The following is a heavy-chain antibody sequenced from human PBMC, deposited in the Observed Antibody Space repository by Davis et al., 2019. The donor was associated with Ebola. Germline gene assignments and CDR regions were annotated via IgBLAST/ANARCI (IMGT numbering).Heavy chain of an antibody. CDR2: INPNSGGT. CDR1: GYTLTGYY. D-gene: IGHD5/OR15-5a*01. Sequence: ASVKVSCKASGYTLTGYYMHWVRQAPGQGLEWMGWINPNSGGTNYAQKFQGWVTMTRDTSISTAYMELSRLRSDDTAVYYCARDRFFYDSGDYYYYGMDVWGQGTTVTVSS. V-gene: IGHV1-2*04. CDR3: ARDRFFYDSGDYYYYGMDV. J-gene: IGHJ6*02.